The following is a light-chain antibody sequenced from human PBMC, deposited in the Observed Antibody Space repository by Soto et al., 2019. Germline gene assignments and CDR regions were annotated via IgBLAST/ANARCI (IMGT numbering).Light chain of an antibody. CDR3: SSYSRSSFYV. CDR2: EVS. J-gene: IGLJ1*01. Sequence: QSALTQPASVSGSPGQSITISCTGTSSDVGGYIYVSWYRQHPGKAPKLMIYEVSNRPSGVSNRFSGSKSGNTASLTISGLQAEDEADYYCSSYSRSSFYVFGTGTKVTVL. V-gene: IGLV2-14*01. CDR1: SSDVGGYIY.